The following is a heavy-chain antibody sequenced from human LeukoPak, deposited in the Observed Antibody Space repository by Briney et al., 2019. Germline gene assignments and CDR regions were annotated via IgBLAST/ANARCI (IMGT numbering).Heavy chain of an antibody. J-gene: IGHJ4*02. CDR3: AKDFYGDYPGGYFDY. CDR2: ISWNSGSI. CDR1: GFTFDDYA. Sequence: GGSLRLSCAASGFTFDDYAMHWVRQAPGKGLEWVSGISWNSGSIGYADSVKGRFTISRDNAKNSLYLQMNSLRAEDTALYYCAKDFYGDYPGGYFDYWGQGTLVTVSS. V-gene: IGHV3-9*01. D-gene: IGHD4-17*01.